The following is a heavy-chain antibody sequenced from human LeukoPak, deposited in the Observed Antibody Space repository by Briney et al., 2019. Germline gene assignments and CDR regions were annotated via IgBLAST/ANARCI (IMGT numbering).Heavy chain of an antibody. CDR3: ARGEDGDYYFQH. D-gene: IGHD4-17*01. J-gene: IGHJ1*01. CDR1: GGSIASSGYY. Sequence: KPSETLSLTCTVSGGSIASSGYYWSWIRQPPGKGLEWIGEINHSGSSNYNPSLKSRVTISVDTSKNQFSLKLSSVTAADTAVYYCARGEDGDYYFQHWGQGTLVTVSS. CDR2: INHSGSS. V-gene: IGHV4-34*01.